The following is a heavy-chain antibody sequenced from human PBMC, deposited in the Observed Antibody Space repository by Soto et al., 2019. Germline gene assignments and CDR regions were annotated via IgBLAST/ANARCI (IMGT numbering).Heavy chain of an antibody. J-gene: IGHJ5*02. CDR2: ISAYNGNT. Sequence: GASVKVSCKASGYTFTSYGISWVRQAPGQGLEWMGWISAYNGNTNYAQKLQGRVTMTTDTSTSTAYMELRSLRSDDTAVYYCARDGRNGSGSYYRGRATGMRFDPWGQGTLVTVSS. CDR1: GYTFTSYG. CDR3: ARDGRNGSGSYYRGRATGMRFDP. D-gene: IGHD3-10*01. V-gene: IGHV1-18*01.